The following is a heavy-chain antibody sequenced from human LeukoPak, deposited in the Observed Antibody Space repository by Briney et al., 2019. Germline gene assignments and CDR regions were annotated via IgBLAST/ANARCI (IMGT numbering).Heavy chain of an antibody. Sequence: GRSLRLSCAASGFTFDNYAMHWVRQAPVKGLEWVADISWNGGSIGYADSVQGRFTISRDNAKNSLYLQMNSLRAEDTALYYCAKGGDYGDYRNWFDPWGQGTLVTVSS. V-gene: IGHV3-9*01. J-gene: IGHJ5*02. D-gene: IGHD4-17*01. CDR2: ISWNGGSI. CDR1: GFTFDNYA. CDR3: AKGGDYGDYRNWFDP.